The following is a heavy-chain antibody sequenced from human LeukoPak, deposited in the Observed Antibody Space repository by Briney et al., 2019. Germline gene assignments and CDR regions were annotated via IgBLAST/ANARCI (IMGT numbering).Heavy chain of an antibody. CDR3: AKVRSGSANWALRIFDN. D-gene: IGHD1-1*01. V-gene: IGHV3-23*01. J-gene: IGHJ4*02. CDR1: GFTFSSYA. Sequence: GGSLRLSCAASGFTFSSYAMSWVRQAPGKGLEWVSAISGSGGSTYYADSVKGRFTISRDNSNNTLFVHMNSLRAEGTAVYYCAKVRSGSANWALRIFDNWGQGTLVTVSS. CDR2: ISGSGGST.